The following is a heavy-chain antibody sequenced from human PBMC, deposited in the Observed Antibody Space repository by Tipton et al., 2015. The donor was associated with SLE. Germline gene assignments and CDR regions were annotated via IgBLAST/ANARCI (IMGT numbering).Heavy chain of an antibody. J-gene: IGHJ4*02. D-gene: IGHD6-13*01. Sequence: TLSLTCTVSGGSISSSSYYWGWIRQPPGKGLEWIGSIYYSGSTHYNPSLKSRVTISVDTSKNQFSLKLSSVTAADTAVYYCARAIAAAAVDYWGQGTLVTVSS. CDR3: ARAIAAAAVDY. CDR1: GGSISSSSYY. V-gene: IGHV4-39*07. CDR2: IYYSGST.